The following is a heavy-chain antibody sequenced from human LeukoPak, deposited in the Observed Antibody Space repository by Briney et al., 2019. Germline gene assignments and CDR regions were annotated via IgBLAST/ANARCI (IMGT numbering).Heavy chain of an antibody. Sequence: PGGSLRLSCAASGFTFSSYAMSWVRQAPGKGLEWVSAISDSGGRTYYADSVKGRFTISRDNSKNTLYLQVNSLRAEDTAAYYCAKLRNEFWSGYYSPLDYWGQGTLVTVSS. CDR2: ISDSGGRT. CDR1: GFTFSSYA. CDR3: AKLRNEFWSGYYSPLDY. V-gene: IGHV3-23*01. J-gene: IGHJ4*02. D-gene: IGHD3-3*01.